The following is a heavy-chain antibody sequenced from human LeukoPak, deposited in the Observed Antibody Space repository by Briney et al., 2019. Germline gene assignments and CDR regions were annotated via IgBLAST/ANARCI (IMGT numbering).Heavy chain of an antibody. Sequence: PGGSLRLSCAASGFTFSSYGMHWVRQAPGEGLEWVAVIWYDGSNKYYADSVKGRFTISRDNSKNTLYLQMNSLRAEDTAVYYCARDGPVNAFDIWGQGTMVTVSS. V-gene: IGHV3-33*08. CDR3: ARDGPVNAFDI. D-gene: IGHD4-11*01. CDR1: GFTFSSYG. CDR2: IWYDGSNK. J-gene: IGHJ3*02.